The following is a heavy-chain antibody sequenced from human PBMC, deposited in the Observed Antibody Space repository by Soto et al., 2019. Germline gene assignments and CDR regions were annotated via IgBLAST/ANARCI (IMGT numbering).Heavy chain of an antibody. CDR1: GGSISSSSYY. CDR2: IYYSGST. V-gene: IGHV4-39*01. D-gene: IGHD4-17*01. Sequence: QLQLQESGPGLVKPSETLSLTCTVSGGSISSSSYYWGWIRQPPGKGLEWIGSIYYSGSTYYNPSLKSRVTISVHTSKNQFSLKLSSVTAADTAVYYCARHTDYGDYVSAGIPFDIWGQGTMVTVSS. CDR3: ARHTDYGDYVSAGIPFDI. J-gene: IGHJ3*02.